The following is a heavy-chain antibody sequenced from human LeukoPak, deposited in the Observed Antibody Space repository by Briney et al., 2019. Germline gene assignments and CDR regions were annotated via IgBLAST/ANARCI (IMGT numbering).Heavy chain of an antibody. V-gene: IGHV4-59*01. D-gene: IGHD4-11*01. CDR1: GGSINSYY. CDR3: ARHDYSNYIGL. CDR2: IYYSGST. Sequence: SETLSLTCTVSGGSINSYYWSWIRQPPGKGLEWIGYIYYSGSTKYNPSLKSRVTISVDTSKNQFSLKLSSVTAADTAVYYCARHDYSNYIGLWGQGTLVTVSS. J-gene: IGHJ4*02.